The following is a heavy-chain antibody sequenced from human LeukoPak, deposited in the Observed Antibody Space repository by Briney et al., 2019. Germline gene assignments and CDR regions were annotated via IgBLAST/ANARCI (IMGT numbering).Heavy chain of an antibody. CDR1: GYTFTSYG. V-gene: IGHV1-18*01. J-gene: IGHJ6*02. CDR2: ISAYNGNT. Sequence: ASVKVSCKASGYTFTSYGISWVRQAPGQGLEWMGWISAYNGNTNYAQKLQGRVTMTTDTSTSTAYMELRSLRSDDTAVYYCATFYYYGSGSYYLDYYYGMDVWGQGTTVNVSS. D-gene: IGHD3-10*01. CDR3: ATFYYYGSGSYYLDYYYGMDV.